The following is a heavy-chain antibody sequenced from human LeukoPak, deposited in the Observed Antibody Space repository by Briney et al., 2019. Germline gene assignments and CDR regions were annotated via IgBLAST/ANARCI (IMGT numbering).Heavy chain of an antibody. J-gene: IGHJ4*02. CDR3: ARLRTTVVTPRRYFDY. D-gene: IGHD4-23*01. CDR1: GYSFTSYW. V-gene: IGHV5-51*01. Sequence: GESLKISCKGSGYSFTSYWIGWVRQIPGKGLEGMGIIYPGDSDTRYSPSCQGQVTISADKSISTAYLQWSSLKASDTAMYYCARLRTTVVTPRRYFDYWGQGTLVTVSS. CDR2: IYPGDSDT.